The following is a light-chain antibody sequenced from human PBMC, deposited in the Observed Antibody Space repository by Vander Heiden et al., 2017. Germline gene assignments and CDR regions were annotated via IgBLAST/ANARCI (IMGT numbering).Light chain of an antibody. J-gene: IGLJ3*02. V-gene: IGLV3-1*01. CDR3: QAWDNNIMM. CDR1: RLGDKY. Sequence: SSELTQPPSVSVSPGQTASVTCSGDRLGDKYACWYQQKPGQSPVLVIYQDNKRPSGIPERFSGSTSANTATLTISGTQPMDEADYYCQAWDNNIMMFGGGTKLTVL. CDR2: QDN.